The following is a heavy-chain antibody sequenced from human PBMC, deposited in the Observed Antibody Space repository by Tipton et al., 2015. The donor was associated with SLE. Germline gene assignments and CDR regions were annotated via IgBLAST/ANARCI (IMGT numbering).Heavy chain of an antibody. CDR1: RFTFSSYA. Sequence: SLRLSCAASRFTFSSYAMHWVRQAPGKGLEWVAFMSYDGSNDDYADSVKGRFTISRDNSKNTLYLQMNSLRAEDTAVYYCAKFGYWSGYDLVDYWGQGTLVTVSS. J-gene: IGHJ4*02. D-gene: IGHD5-12*01. V-gene: IGHV3-30-3*02. CDR2: MSYDGSND. CDR3: AKFGYWSGYDLVDY.